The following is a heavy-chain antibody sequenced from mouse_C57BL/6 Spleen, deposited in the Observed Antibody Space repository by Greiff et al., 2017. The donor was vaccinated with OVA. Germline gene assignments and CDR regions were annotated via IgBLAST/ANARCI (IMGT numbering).Heavy chain of an antibody. CDR1: GFSFNTYA. CDR3: VRHVLLGDAMDY. V-gene: IGHV10-1*01. Sequence: EVQVVESGGGLVQPKGSLKLSCAASGFSFNTYAMNWVRQAPGKGLEWVARIRSKSNNYATYYADSVKDRFTISRDDSESMLYLQMNNLKTEDTAMYYCVRHVLLGDAMDYWGQGTSVTVSS. D-gene: IGHD2-10*01. CDR2: IRSKSNNYAT. J-gene: IGHJ4*01.